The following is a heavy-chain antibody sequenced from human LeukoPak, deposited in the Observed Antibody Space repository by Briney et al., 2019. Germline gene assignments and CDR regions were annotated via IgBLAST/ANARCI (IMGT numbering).Heavy chain of an antibody. CDR3: AREIVGGFNPGAY. J-gene: IGHJ4*02. Sequence: SETLSPTCTVSPDSTTSNFWSWVRQPPGKGLEWIGEIHRSGSTNYNPSLQSRVTISIDRSKNQIALELSSVTAADTAVYYCAREIVGGFNPGAYWGQGTLVTVSS. D-gene: IGHD1-14*01. V-gene: IGHV4-4*02. CDR1: PDSTTSNF. CDR2: IHRSGST.